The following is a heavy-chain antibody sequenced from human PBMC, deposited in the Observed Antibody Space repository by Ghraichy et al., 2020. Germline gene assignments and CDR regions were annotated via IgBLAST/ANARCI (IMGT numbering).Heavy chain of an antibody. CDR3: ARSPPGGWSLS. CDR1: GFSFSSYS. CDR2: ISTTSYFI. D-gene: IGHD6-19*01. J-gene: IGHJ5*02. V-gene: IGHV3-21*01. Sequence: GGSLRLSCVASGFSFSSYSMTWVRQAPGKGLEWVSSISTTSYFIEYADSLKGRFTISRDNAKNSLYLQMSSLRADDTAVYYCARSPPGGWSLSWGQGILVTVSS.